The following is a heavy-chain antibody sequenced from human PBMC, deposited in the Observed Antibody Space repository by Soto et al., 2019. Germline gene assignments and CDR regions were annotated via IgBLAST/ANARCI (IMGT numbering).Heavy chain of an antibody. V-gene: IGHV3-30-3*01. CDR3: AKELERRLAY. Sequence: QVQLVESGGGVVQPGRSLRLSCAASGFTFSSYAMHWVRQAPGKGLEWVAVISYDGSNKYYADSVKGRFTISRDNSKNTLYLQMNSLRAEDTAVYYCAKELERRLAYWGQGTLVTVSS. D-gene: IGHD1-1*01. CDR2: ISYDGSNK. J-gene: IGHJ4*02. CDR1: GFTFSSYA.